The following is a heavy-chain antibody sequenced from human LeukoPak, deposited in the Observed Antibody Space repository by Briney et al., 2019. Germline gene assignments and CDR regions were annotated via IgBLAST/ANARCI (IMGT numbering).Heavy chain of an antibody. CDR1: GGSISSGSYY. CDR3: AGQFDP. V-gene: IGHV4-61*02. J-gene: IGHJ5*02. CDR2: IYTSGST. Sequence: SETLSLTCTVSGGSISSGSYYWSWLRQPAGTGLEWIGRIYTSGSTNYNPSLKSRVTISVDTSKNQFSLKLSSVTAADTAVYYCAGQFDPWGQGTLVTVSS.